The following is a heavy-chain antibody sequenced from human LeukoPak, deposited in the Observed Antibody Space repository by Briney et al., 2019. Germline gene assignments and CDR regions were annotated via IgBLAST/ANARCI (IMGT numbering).Heavy chain of an antibody. CDR2: ISSSSSYI. J-gene: IGHJ2*01. CDR1: GFTFSSYS. CDR3: ARDFGGYCGGDCYFRYFDL. D-gene: IGHD2-21*02. V-gene: IGHV3-21*01. Sequence: GGSLRLSCAASGFTFSSYSMNWVRQAPGKGLEWVSSISSSSSYIYYADSVKGRFTISRDNAKSSLYLQMNSLRAEDTAVYYCARDFGGYCGGDCYFRYFDLWGRGALVTVSS.